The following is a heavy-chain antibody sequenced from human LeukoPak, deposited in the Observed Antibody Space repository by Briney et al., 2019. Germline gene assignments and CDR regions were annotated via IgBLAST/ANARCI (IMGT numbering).Heavy chain of an antibody. Sequence: GESLKISCKGSGYNFAIHWIAWVRQMPGKGLEWMGIIYPGDSDTRYSPSFQGQVTISADKSISTAYLQWSSLKASDTAMYYCARPSVVGATNAVIDYWGQGTLVTVSS. CDR3: ARPSVVGATNAVIDY. D-gene: IGHD1-26*01. CDR2: IYPGDSDT. CDR1: GYNFAIHW. V-gene: IGHV5-51*01. J-gene: IGHJ4*02.